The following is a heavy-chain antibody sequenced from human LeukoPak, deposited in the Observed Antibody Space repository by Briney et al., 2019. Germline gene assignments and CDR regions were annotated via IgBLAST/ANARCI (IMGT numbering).Heavy chain of an antibody. Sequence: ASVKVSCKASGYTFTSYGIGWVRQAPGQGLEWMGWISAYNGNTNYAQKLQGRVTMTTDTSTSTAYMELRSLRSDDTAVYYCATTPYYYYGMDVWGQGTTVTVSS. V-gene: IGHV1-18*01. CDR2: ISAYNGNT. CDR3: ATTPYYYYGMDV. D-gene: IGHD2-15*01. CDR1: GYTFTSYG. J-gene: IGHJ6*02.